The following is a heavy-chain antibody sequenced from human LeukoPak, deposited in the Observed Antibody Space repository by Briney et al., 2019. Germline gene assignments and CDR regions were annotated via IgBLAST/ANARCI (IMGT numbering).Heavy chain of an antibody. J-gene: IGHJ3*02. Sequence: SETLSLTCTVSGGSISSGSYYWSWIRQPAGKGLEWIGRIYTSGSTNYNPSLKSRVTISVDTSKNQFSLKLSSVTAADTAVYYCARGVRMVRGVMGFRAFDIWGQGTMVTVSS. CDR1: GGSISSGSYY. D-gene: IGHD3-10*01. CDR2: IYTSGST. V-gene: IGHV4-61*02. CDR3: ARGVRMVRGVMGFRAFDI.